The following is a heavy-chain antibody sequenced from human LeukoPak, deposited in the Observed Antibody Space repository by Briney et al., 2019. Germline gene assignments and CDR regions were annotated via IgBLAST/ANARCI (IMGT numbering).Heavy chain of an antibody. D-gene: IGHD1-26*01. Sequence: GASVKVSCKASGYTFTSYGISWVRQAPGQGLEWMGWISAYNGNTNYAQKLQGRVTMTTDTSTSTAYMELRSLRSDDTAVYYCARDLGELVGATMVDYWGQGTLVTVSS. CDR2: ISAYNGNT. CDR3: ARDLGELVGATMVDY. V-gene: IGHV1-18*01. CDR1: GYTFTSYG. J-gene: IGHJ4*02.